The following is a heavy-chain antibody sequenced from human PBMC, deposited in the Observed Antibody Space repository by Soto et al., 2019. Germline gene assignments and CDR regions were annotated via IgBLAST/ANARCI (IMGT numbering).Heavy chain of an antibody. Sequence: PXETRSLTCVVAGCSIISAGYYWFWIRKHPGKGLEWIGYIAYSGDTYYNPSLRSRVTISADTSENKFSLTLKSVTAADTAVYFCARDFERSAIAHWGQGTPVTVSS. CDR3: ARDFERSAIAH. J-gene: IGHJ5*02. D-gene: IGHD3-9*01. CDR1: GCSIISAGYY. CDR2: IAYSGDT. V-gene: IGHV4-31*11.